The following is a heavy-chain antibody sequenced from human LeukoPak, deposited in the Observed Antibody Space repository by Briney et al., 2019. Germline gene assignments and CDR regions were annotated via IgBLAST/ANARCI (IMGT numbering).Heavy chain of an antibody. J-gene: IGHJ4*02. CDR2: ISSSSSDI. CDR3: ARVPGGLEWADFDY. V-gene: IGHV3-21*01. Sequence: GRSLRLSCAASGFTFSTHSMNWVRQAPGKGLEWVSCISSSSSDIYYADSVKGRFTISRDNAKNSLYLQMSSLRAEDTAVYYCARVPGGLEWADFDYWGQGTLVTVSS. CDR1: GFTFSTHS. D-gene: IGHD3-3*01.